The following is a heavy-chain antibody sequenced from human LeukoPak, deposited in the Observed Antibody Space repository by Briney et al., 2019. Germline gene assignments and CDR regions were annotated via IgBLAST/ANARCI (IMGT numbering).Heavy chain of an antibody. Sequence: GGSLRLSCAASGSTFTSYAMSWVRQAPGKGLEWVSSISSSSSYIYYADSVKGRFTISRDNAKNSLYLQMNSLRAEDTAVYHCARGGVVGATIAFFDYWGQGTLVTVSS. J-gene: IGHJ4*02. CDR2: ISSSSSYI. CDR1: GSTFTSYA. D-gene: IGHD1-26*01. CDR3: ARGGVVGATIAFFDY. V-gene: IGHV3-21*01.